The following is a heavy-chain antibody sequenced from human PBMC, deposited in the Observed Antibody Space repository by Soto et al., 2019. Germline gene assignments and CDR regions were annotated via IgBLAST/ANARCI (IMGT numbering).Heavy chain of an antibody. Sequence: PSETLSLTFAVYGGSFSGYYWSWIRQPPLNVLEWIGEINHSGSTNYNPSLKSRVTISVDTSKNQFSLRLSSVTAADTAVYYCATVTTYYYDSSGSRWFDPWGQGTMVPVSS. CDR2: INHSGST. J-gene: IGHJ5*02. CDR3: ATVTTYYYDSSGSRWFDP. CDR1: GGSFSGYY. V-gene: IGHV4-34*01. D-gene: IGHD3-22*01.